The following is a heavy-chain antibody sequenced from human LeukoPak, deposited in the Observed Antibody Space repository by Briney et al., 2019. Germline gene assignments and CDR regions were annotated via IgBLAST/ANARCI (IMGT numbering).Heavy chain of an antibody. CDR1: GYTFTSYV. V-gene: IGHV1-8*03. Sequence: GASVKVSCKASGYTFTSYVINWVRQATGQGLEWMGWMNPNSGNTGYAQKFQGRVTITRNTSISTAYMELSSLRSEDTAVYYCARRFRRSGSYFVYWGQGTLVTVSS. D-gene: IGHD1-26*01. CDR3: ARRFRRSGSYFVY. J-gene: IGHJ4*02. CDR2: MNPNSGNT.